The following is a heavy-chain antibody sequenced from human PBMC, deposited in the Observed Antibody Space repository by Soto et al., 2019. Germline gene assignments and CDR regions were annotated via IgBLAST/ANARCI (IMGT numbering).Heavy chain of an antibody. J-gene: IGHJ4*02. D-gene: IGHD3-22*01. V-gene: IGHV3-23*01. CDR3: AKVPYYYDSSGYKYYFDY. Sequence: GGSLRLSCAASGFSFSSYAMSWVRQAPGKGLEWVSGISDSGDTTHYADYVKGRFTISRDNSKNTLYVQMNSLRVEDTAVYYCAKVPYYYDSSGYKYYFDYWGQGTLVTVSS. CDR2: ISDSGDTT. CDR1: GFSFSSYA.